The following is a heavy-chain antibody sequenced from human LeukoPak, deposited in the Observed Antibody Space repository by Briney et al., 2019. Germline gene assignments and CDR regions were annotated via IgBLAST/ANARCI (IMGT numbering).Heavy chain of an antibody. CDR3: ARSVWYYGILGPPGIDY. J-gene: IGHJ4*02. CDR1: GYTFTSYG. V-gene: IGHV1-18*01. CDR2: ISAYNGNT. D-gene: IGHD3-9*01. Sequence: ASVKVSCKASGYTFTSYGISWVRQAPGQGLEWMGWISAYNGNTNYAQKLQGRVTMTTDTSTSTAYMELSSLRSEDTAVYYCARSVWYYGILGPPGIDYWGQGTLVTVSS.